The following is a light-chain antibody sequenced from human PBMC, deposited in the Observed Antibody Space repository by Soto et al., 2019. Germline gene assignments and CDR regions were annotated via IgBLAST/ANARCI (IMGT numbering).Light chain of an antibody. CDR3: TSFAPGRIYV. Sequence: QSVRTQPASVSGSPGQSITISGSGTSGDIGAYDLVSWYQQHPGRAPKLIIYEVSHRFSGLSYRFSGSKSGNTASLTISGLQAEDEGDYYCTSFAPGRIYVFGSGTKVTVL. V-gene: IGLV2-14*03. J-gene: IGLJ1*01. CDR2: EVS. CDR1: SGDIGAYDL.